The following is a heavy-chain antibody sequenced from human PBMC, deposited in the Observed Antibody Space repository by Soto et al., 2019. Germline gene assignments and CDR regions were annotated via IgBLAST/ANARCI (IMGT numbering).Heavy chain of an antibody. CDR2: INPNSGGT. J-gene: IGHJ6*02. Sequence: QVQLVQSGAEVKKPGASVKVSCKASGYTFTGYYMHWVRQAPGQGLGGMGWINPNSGGTNYAQKFQGWVTMTRDTSISTAYMELSRLRSDDTAVYYCARERGPDYYYYGMDVWGQGTTVTVSS. CDR1: GYTFTGYY. V-gene: IGHV1-2*04. CDR3: ARERGPDYYYYGMDV.